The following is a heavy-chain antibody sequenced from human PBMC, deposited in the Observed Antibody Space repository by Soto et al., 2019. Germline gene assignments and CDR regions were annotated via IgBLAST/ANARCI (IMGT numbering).Heavy chain of an antibody. J-gene: IGHJ4*02. D-gene: IGHD6-13*01. CDR3: ARVGQQLIGYDY. Sequence: QVQLQQWGAGLLKPSETLSLTCAVYGGSFSGYYWSWIRQPPGKGLEWIGEINHSGSTNYNPSLKSRVTISVDTSKHQFSLKLSSVTAADTAVYYCARVGQQLIGYDYWGQGTLVTVSS. V-gene: IGHV4-34*01. CDR1: GGSFSGYY. CDR2: INHSGST.